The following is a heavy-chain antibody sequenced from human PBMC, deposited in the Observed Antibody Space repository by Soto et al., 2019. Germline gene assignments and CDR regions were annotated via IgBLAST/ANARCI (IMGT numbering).Heavy chain of an antibody. V-gene: IGHV4-59*01. CDR1: GGSISSYY. J-gene: IGHJ4*02. D-gene: IGHD6-13*01. CDR2: IYYSGST. Sequence: SETLSLTCTVSGGSISSYYWSWIRQPPGKGLEWIGYIYYSGSTNYNPSLKSRVTISVETSKNQFSLKLSSVTAADTAVYYCAGGLSSSWRTSGYWGQGTLVTVSS. CDR3: AGGLSSSWRTSGY.